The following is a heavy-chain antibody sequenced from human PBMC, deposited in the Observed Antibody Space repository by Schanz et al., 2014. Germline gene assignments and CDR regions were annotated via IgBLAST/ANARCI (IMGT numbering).Heavy chain of an antibody. CDR1: GGTFSSYI. Sequence: QVQLVQSGAEVMKPGSSVKVSCKASGGTFSSYIINWVRQAPGQGLEWMGRIIPILDKTNYAQKFQGRVTMTADKSTSTVYMEVSGLRSEDTAVYYCAKVDRTRYYAMDVWGQGTTVTVSS. V-gene: IGHV1-69*08. CDR3: AKVDRTRYYAMDV. J-gene: IGHJ6*02. CDR2: IIPILDKT. D-gene: IGHD3-9*01.